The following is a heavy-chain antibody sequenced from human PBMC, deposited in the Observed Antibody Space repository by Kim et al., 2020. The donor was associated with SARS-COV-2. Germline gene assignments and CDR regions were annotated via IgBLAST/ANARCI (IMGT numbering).Heavy chain of an antibody. Sequence: GGSLRLSCAASGFTFSSYGMHWVRQAPGKGLEWVAVIWYDGSNKYYADSVKGRFTISRDNSKNTLYLQMNSLRAEDTAVYYCAREGLRSYGWSRAFDPWGQGTLVSASS. D-gene: IGHD3-16*01. J-gene: IGHJ5*02. V-gene: IGHV3-33*01. CDR1: GFTFSSYG. CDR2: IWYDGSNK. CDR3: AREGLRSYGWSRAFDP.